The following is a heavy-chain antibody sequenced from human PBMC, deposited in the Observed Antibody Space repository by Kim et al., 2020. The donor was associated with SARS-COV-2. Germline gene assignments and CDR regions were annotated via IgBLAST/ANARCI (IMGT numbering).Heavy chain of an antibody. V-gene: IGHV1-46*01. J-gene: IGHJ6*02. CDR1: GYTFTSYY. Sequence: ASVKVSCKASGYTFTSYYMHWVRQAPGQGLEWMGIINPSGGSTSYAQKFQGRVTMTRDTSTSTVYMELSSLRSEDTAVYYCARVGSYDSSGYSHYYYYGMDVWGQGTTVTVSS. CDR3: ARVGSYDSSGYSHYYYYGMDV. D-gene: IGHD3-22*01. CDR2: INPSGGST.